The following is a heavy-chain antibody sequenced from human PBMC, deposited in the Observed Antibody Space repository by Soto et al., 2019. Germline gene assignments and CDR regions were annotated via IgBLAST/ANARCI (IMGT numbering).Heavy chain of an antibody. CDR3: VNVSRLYSSSRPSYYYYYGMDV. CDR2: ISSNGGST. J-gene: IGHJ6*02. Sequence: PGGSLRLSCSASGFTFSSYAMHWVRQAPGKGLEYVSAISSNGGSTYYADSVKGRFTISRDNSKNTLYLQMSSLRAEDTAVYYCVNVSRLYSSSRPSYYYYYGMDVWGQGTTVTVSS. D-gene: IGHD6-6*01. CDR1: GFTFSSYA. V-gene: IGHV3-64D*06.